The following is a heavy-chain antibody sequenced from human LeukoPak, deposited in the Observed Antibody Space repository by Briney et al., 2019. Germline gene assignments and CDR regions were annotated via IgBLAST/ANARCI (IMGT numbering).Heavy chain of an antibody. Sequence: GGSLRLSCAASGFTFSSYWVHWVRQAPGTGLVWVSPINSDGSSTSYADSVKGRFTISRDNAKNTLSLQMNSLRAEDTAVYYCARVGGSNAFDIGAKGQWSASLQ. CDR3: ARVGGSNAFDI. CDR1: GFTFSSYW. CDR2: INSDGSST. D-gene: IGHD1-26*01. J-gene: IGHJ3*02. V-gene: IGHV3-74*01.